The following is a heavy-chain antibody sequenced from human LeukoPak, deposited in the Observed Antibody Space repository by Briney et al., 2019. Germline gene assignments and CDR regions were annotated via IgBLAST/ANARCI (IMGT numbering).Heavy chain of an antibody. V-gene: IGHV3-7*01. J-gene: IGHJ4*02. Sequence: GGSLRLSCAASGFTFNKYWMTLVRQAPGKGLELVANIKQDGSEKFYVASVKGRFTISRDNAKNSLDLQINSLGAEDTAVYYCARGLECRSTSCYLDNWGQGTLVTVSS. CDR2: IKQDGSEK. D-gene: IGHD2-2*01. CDR1: GFTFNKYW. CDR3: ARGLECRSTSCYLDN.